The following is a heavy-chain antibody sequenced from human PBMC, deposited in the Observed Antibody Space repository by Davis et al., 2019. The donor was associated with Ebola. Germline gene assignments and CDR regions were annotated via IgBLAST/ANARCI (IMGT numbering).Heavy chain of an antibody. D-gene: IGHD6-13*01. J-gene: IGHJ4*02. V-gene: IGHV3-11*06. CDR3: ASHSSTFDY. Sequence: GRFTISRDNAKNSLYLQMNNLRAEDTAVYYCASHSSTFDYWGQGTLVTVSS.